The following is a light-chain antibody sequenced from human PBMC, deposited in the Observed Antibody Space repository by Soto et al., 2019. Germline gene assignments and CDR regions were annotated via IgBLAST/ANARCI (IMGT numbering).Light chain of an antibody. CDR3: CTYAASQILYV. J-gene: IGLJ1*01. CDR2: ETK. V-gene: IGLV2-23*01. Sequence: QSVLTQPASVSGSPGQSITISCAGTSNDIGTYNLVSWYQQHPGTAPKLLIYETKKRPSGVSSRFSGSKSGNTASLTISGLQTDDEADYFCCTYAASQILYVLGTGTKVTVL. CDR1: SNDIGTYNL.